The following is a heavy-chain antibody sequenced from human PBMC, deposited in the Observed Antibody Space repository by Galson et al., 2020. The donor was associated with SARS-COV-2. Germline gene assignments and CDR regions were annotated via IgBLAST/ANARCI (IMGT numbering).Heavy chain of an antibody. CDR2: IYYSGST. Sequence: ASETLSLTCTVSGGSISSSSYYWGWIRQPPGKGLEWIGSIYYSGSTYYNPSLKSRVTISVDTSKNQFSLKLSSVTAADTAVYYCARRGITMVRGDWFDPWGQGTLVTVSS. D-gene: IGHD3-10*01. V-gene: IGHV4-39*01. CDR3: ARRGITMVRGDWFDP. J-gene: IGHJ5*02. CDR1: GGSISSSSYY.